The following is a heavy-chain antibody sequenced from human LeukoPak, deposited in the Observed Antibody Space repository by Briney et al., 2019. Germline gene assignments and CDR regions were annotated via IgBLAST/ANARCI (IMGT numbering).Heavy chain of an antibody. V-gene: IGHV4-39*07. Sequence: PSETLSLTCTVSGGSITSTDHHWGWIRQPPGKGLEWIGEINHSGSNNYNPSLKSRVTISVDTSKNQFSLKLSSVTAADTAVYYCARVGQWLVRWFDPWGQGTLVTVSS. CDR3: ARVGQWLVRWFDP. D-gene: IGHD6-19*01. CDR2: INHSGSN. J-gene: IGHJ5*02. CDR1: GGSITSTDHH.